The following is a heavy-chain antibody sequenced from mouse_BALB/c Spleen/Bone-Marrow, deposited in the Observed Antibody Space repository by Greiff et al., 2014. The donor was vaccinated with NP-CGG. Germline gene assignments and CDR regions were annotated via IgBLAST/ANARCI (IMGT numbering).Heavy chain of an antibody. V-gene: IGHV1-61*01. J-gene: IGHJ3*01. Sequence: VKLVESGAELVRPGASVKLSCKASGYTFTSYWMNWVKQRPGQGLEWIGMIDPSDSETHYNQMFKDKATLTVDKSSSTAYMQLSSLTSEDSAVYYYARKKSKLGFWFAYGGQGTLVTVSA. D-gene: IGHD1-2*01. CDR1: GYTFTSYW. CDR2: IDPSDSET. CDR3: ARKKSKLGFWFAY.